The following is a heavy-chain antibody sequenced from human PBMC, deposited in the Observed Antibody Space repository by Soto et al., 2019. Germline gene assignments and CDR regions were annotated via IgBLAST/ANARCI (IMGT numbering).Heavy chain of an antibody. CDR2: INPNSGGT. CDR1: GYTFTGYY. V-gene: IGHV1-2*02. D-gene: IGHD6-13*01. J-gene: IGHJ5*02. CDR3: ARDLSSRWTETGKWFDP. Sequence: SVKVSCKASGYTFTGYYMHWVRQAPGQGLEWMGWINPNSGGTNYAQKFQGRVTMTRDTSISTAYMELSRLRSDDTAVYYCARDLSSRWTETGKWFDPWGQGPLVTVSS.